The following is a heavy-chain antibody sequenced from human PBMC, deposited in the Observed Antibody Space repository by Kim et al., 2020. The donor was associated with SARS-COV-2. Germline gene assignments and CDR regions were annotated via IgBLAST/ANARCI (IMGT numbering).Heavy chain of an antibody. Sequence: SETLSLTCTVSGGSISSGGYYWSWIRQHPGKGLEWIGYIYYSGSTYYNPSLKSRVTISVDTSKNQFSLKLSSVTAADTAVYYCARVLVVTAINWFDPWGQGTLVTVSS. CDR1: GGSISSGGYY. CDR3: ARVLVVTAINWFDP. V-gene: IGHV4-31*03. J-gene: IGHJ5*02. CDR2: IYYSGST. D-gene: IGHD2-21*02.